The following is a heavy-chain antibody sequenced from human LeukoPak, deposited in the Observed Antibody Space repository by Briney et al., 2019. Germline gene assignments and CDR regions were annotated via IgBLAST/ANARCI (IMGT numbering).Heavy chain of an antibody. J-gene: IGHJ4*02. CDR2: ASYSGGA. CDR1: GGSVTGGGYY. CDR3: ARIPLGYSSGWVFDY. D-gene: IGHD6-19*01. Sequence: SETLSLTCSVSGGSVTGGGYYWSWTRQHPGKGLEGIGFASYSGGASYNPSLMSRVAISVDTSKNPFSLKLSSVTAADTAVYYCARIPLGYSSGWVFDYWGQGTLVTVSS. V-gene: IGHV4-31*03.